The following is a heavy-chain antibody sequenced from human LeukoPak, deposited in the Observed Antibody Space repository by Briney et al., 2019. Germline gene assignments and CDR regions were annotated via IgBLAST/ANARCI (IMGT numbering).Heavy chain of an antibody. D-gene: IGHD1-26*01. CDR1: GYTLTELS. CDR2: FDPEDGET. V-gene: IGHV1-24*01. CDR3: ATAPPYSGSLGTS. Sequence: GASVKVSCEVSGYTLTELSMHWVRQAPGKGLEWMGGFDPEDGETIYAQKFQGRVTMTEDTSTDTAYMELSSLRSEDTAVYYCATAPPYSGSLGTSWGQGTLVTVSS. J-gene: IGHJ4*02.